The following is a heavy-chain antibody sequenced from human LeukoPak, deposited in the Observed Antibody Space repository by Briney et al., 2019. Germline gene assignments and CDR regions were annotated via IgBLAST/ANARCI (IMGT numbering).Heavy chain of an antibody. CDR2: ISGGGDIT. CDR1: GFTFSTYA. Sequence: PGESLRLSCVASGFTFSTYAMSWVRQTPAKGLEWVSVISGGGDITYYADSVKGRFTISRDNSENTVYLQMNSLRAEDTAVYYCAKEQVVSPPWVSYFDYWAQGTLVTVSS. J-gene: IGHJ4*02. CDR3: AKEQVVSPPWVSYFDY. V-gene: IGHV3-23*01. D-gene: IGHD1-26*01.